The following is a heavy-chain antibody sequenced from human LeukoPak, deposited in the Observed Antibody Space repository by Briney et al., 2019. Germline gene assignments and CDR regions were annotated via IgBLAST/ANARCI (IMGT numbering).Heavy chain of an antibody. CDR1: GGSISSSSYY. CDR2: IYYSGST. Sequence: SETLSLTCTVSGGSISSSSYYWGWIRQPPGKGLEWIGSIYYSGSTYYNPSLKSRVTISVDTSKNQFSLKLSPVTAADTAVYYCARDLVRGYSYGQHSYYFDYWGQGTLVTVSS. J-gene: IGHJ4*02. V-gene: IGHV4-39*07. D-gene: IGHD5-18*01. CDR3: ARDLVRGYSYGQHSYYFDY.